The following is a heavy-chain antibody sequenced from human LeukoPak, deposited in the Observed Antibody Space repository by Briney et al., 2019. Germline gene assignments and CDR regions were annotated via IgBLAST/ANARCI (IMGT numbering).Heavy chain of an antibody. J-gene: IGHJ4*02. CDR2: IRYDGSYK. V-gene: IGHV3-30*02. CDR3: AKDPRDCSSSSCYIAAAGFDY. D-gene: IGHD2-2*02. CDR1: GFTFSRYG. Sequence: GGSLRISCAASGFTFSRYGMHWVRQAPGKGPEWVAFIRYDGSYKYYGDSVKGRFTISRDNSKNTMYLQMSSLRAEDTAVYYCAKDPRDCSSSSCYIAAAGFDYWGQGTLVTVSS.